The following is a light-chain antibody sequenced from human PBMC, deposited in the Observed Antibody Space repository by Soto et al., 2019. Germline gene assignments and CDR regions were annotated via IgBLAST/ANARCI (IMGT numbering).Light chain of an antibody. CDR2: DAS. CDR3: QQYDNLLLT. Sequence: DIQMTQSPPSLSASVGDRVTITCQASQDISNYLNWYQQKPGKAPKLLIYDASNLETGVPSRFSGSGSGTDFTFTISSLQAEDIATYYCQQYDNLLLTFGGGTKVEIK. V-gene: IGKV1-33*01. J-gene: IGKJ4*01. CDR1: QDISNY.